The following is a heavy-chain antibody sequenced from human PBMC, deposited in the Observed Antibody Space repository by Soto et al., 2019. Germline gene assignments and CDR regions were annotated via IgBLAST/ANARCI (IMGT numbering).Heavy chain of an antibody. V-gene: IGHV3-48*02. J-gene: IGHJ4*02. D-gene: IGHD3-22*01. CDR1: GFTFSTYS. CDR2: ISTGSSTI. Sequence: GGSLRLSCAASGFTFSTYSMNWVRQAPGKGLEWVSYISTGSSTIYYADSVKGRFTISRDNAKNSLYLQMNSLRDEDTAVYYCASAMYYYDSSRYYYIVFWGQGTLVTVFS. CDR3: ASAMYYYDSSRYYYIVF.